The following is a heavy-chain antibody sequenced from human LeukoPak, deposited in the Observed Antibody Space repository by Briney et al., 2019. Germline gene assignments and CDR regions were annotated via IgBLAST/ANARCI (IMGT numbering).Heavy chain of an antibody. CDR2: IKSKTDGGTT. V-gene: IGHV3-15*01. D-gene: IGHD6-13*01. CDR1: GFTFSNAW. CDR3: ARPSRYSSIPRLPGYFDY. J-gene: IGHJ4*02. Sequence: GGSLRLSCAASGFTFSNAWMSWVRQAPGKGLEWVGRIKSKTDGGTTDYAAPVKGRFTISRDDSKNTLYLQMNSLKTEDTAVYYCARPSRYSSIPRLPGYFDYWGQGTLVTVSS.